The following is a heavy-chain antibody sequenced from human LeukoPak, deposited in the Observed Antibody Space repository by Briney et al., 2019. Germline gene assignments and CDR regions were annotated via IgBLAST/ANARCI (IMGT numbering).Heavy chain of an antibody. D-gene: IGHD3-10*01. CDR3: ARSVTSGSYYGLHY. Sequence: ASLKVSCKASGYTFTSYFMHWVRQAPGQGLEWMXIINPGGDYTSYPQKFQGRVTMTRDTSASTVYMDLRSLRSEDTAIYYCARSVTSGSYYGLHYWGQGTLVTVSS. V-gene: IGHV1-46*01. CDR1: GYTFTSYF. CDR2: INPGGDYT. J-gene: IGHJ4*02.